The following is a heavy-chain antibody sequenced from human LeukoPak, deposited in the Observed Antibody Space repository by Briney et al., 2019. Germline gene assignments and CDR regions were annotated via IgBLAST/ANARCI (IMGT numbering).Heavy chain of an antibody. CDR3: ARGRKYYYYGMDV. CDR2: IYYSGSI. CDR1: GGSISSYY. Sequence: SETLSLTCTVSGGSISSYYWSWIRQPPGKGLEWIGYIYYSGSINYNPSLKSRVTISVDTSKNQFSLKLSSVTAADTAVYYCARGRKYYYYGMDVWGQGTTVTVSS. J-gene: IGHJ6*02. V-gene: IGHV4-59*01.